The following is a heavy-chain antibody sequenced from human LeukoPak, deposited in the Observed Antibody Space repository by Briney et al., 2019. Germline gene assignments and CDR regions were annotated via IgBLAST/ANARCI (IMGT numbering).Heavy chain of an antibody. CDR2: IYYSGST. J-gene: IGHJ4*02. CDR3: ARSAPSGSYYDSSGYYPLYYFDY. CDR1: GGSVSSGSYY. D-gene: IGHD3-22*01. Sequence: SETLSLTCTVSGGSVSSGSYYWSWIRQPPGKGLEWIGYIYYSGSTNYNPSLKSRVTISVDTSKNQFSLKLSSVTAADTAVYYCARSAPSGSYYDSSGYYPLYYFDYWGQGTLVTVSS. V-gene: IGHV4-61*01.